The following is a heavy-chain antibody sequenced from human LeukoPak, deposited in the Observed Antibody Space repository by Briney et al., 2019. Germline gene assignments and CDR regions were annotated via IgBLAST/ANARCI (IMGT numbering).Heavy chain of an antibody. CDR3: ARESYYDSSGYRPVDI. V-gene: IGHV4-31*03. Sequence: SETLSLTRTVSGGSISSGGYYWSWIRQHPGKGLEWIGYIYYSGSTYHNPSLKRRVTITVDTSKNNSSLKLSSVTSADTAVYYCARESYYDSSGYRPVDIWGQGTMVTVSS. CDR1: GGSISSGGYY. J-gene: IGHJ3*02. CDR2: IYYSGST. D-gene: IGHD3-22*01.